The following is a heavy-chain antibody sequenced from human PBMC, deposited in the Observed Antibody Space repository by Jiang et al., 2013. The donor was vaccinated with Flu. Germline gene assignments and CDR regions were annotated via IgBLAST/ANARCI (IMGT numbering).Heavy chain of an antibody. D-gene: IGHD3-16*01. J-gene: IGHJ5*02. V-gene: IGHV4-34*01. Sequence: LLKPSETLSLTCAVYGGSFSDYYWSWIRQPPGKGLEWIGEINHSGSTNYNPSLKSRVTISVDTSKNQFSLKLSSVTAADTAVYYCARGRRGGTNWFDPWGQGTLVTVSS. CDR3: ARGRRGGTNWFDP. CDR2: INHSGST. CDR1: GGSFSDYY.